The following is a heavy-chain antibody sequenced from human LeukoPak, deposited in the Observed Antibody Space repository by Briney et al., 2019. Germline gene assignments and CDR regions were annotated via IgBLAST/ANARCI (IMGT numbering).Heavy chain of an antibody. Sequence: GASVQVSCKASGYSFNEYYIHWARQAPGQGLEWMGWINPNRGGTSYAQKFQGRVTMTRDTSITTAYMELSSLRSDDTAMYYCARDTCDGVTCYNWFDPWGQGTLVTVSS. CDR3: ARDTCDGVTCYNWFDP. V-gene: IGHV1-2*02. CDR1: GYSFNEYY. J-gene: IGHJ5*02. CDR2: INPNRGGT. D-gene: IGHD4-17*01.